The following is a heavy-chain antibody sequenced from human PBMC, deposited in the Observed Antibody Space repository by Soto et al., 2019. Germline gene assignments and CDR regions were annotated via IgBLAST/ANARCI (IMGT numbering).Heavy chain of an antibody. J-gene: IGHJ4*02. CDR1: GESFSSYYY. CDR3: ARDDVKDY. Sequence: SETLSLTCAVYGESFSSYYYWTWIRQPPGKGLEWIGEIYHSGGTNYNPSLKSRVTVSEDTSKNSLYLQMNSLRAEDTAVYYCARDDVKDYWGQGTLVTVSS. CDR2: IYHSGGT. V-gene: IGHV4-34*01. D-gene: IGHD3-3*01.